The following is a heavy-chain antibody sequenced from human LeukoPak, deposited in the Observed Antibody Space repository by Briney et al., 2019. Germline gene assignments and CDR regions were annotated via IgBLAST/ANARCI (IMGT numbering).Heavy chain of an antibody. V-gene: IGHV1-46*01. D-gene: IGHD6-13*01. CDR2: INSNDGST. J-gene: IGHJ4*02. Sequence: GASVKVSCKASGYTFINYWIQWVRQAPGQGLEWVSLINSNDGSTTYTQKFQGRVTMTRGTSTNTAYMDLSSLTSEDTAVYYCARAPRNSSTMLDYWGQGTLVTVSS. CDR1: GYTFINYW. CDR3: ARAPRNSSTMLDY.